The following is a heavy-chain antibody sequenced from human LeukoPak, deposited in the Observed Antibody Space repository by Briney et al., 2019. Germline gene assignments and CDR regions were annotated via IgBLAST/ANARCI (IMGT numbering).Heavy chain of an antibody. V-gene: IGHV3-33*01. D-gene: IGHD2-21*01. J-gene: IGHJ4*02. Sequence: GGSLRLSREASGFTFRSYGIHRVRQAPGKGLEGVAVIWYDGSNKYYADSGKGRFIISRDNSKNTLYLQMNSLRVEDTAVYYCARGGYYRYDYWGQGTLVTVSS. CDR2: IWYDGSNK. CDR3: ARGGYYRYDY. CDR1: GFTFRSYG.